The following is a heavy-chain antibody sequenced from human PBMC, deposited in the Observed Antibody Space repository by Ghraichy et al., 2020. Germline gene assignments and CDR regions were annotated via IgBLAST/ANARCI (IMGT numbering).Heavy chain of an antibody. V-gene: IGHV3-23*01. CDR3: AKDRDYYDSSGYYFNAFDI. Sequence: GGSLRLSCAASAFTFSSYAMTWVRQAPGKGLEWVSTIRGSGSSTYYTDSVKGRFTIFRDNSKNTLYLQMNSLRAEDTAVYYCAKDRDYYDSSGYYFNAFDIWGQGTLVTVSS. CDR1: AFTFSSYA. D-gene: IGHD3-22*01. J-gene: IGHJ3*02. CDR2: IRGSGSST.